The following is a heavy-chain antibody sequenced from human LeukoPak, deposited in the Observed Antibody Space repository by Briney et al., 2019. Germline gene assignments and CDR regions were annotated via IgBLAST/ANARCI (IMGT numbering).Heavy chain of an antibody. V-gene: IGHV3-23*01. D-gene: IGHD3-10*01. Sequence: GGSLRLSCAASGFTFSSYSMSWVRQAPGKGLEWVSAISGSGGSTYYADSVKGRFTISRDNSKNTLYLQMNSLRAEDTAVYYCAKDIHYYGSGSYYVGAFDYWGQGTLVTVSS. CDR1: GFTFSSYS. CDR2: ISGSGGST. CDR3: AKDIHYYGSGSYYVGAFDY. J-gene: IGHJ4*02.